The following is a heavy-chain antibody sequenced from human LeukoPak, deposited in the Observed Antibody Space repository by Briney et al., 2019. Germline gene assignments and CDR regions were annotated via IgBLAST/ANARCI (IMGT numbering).Heavy chain of an antibody. CDR1: GGTFSSYA. Sequence: SVKVSCKASGGTFSSYAISWVRQAPGQGLEWMGGIIPIFGTANYAQKFQGRVTITADESTSTPYMELSSLRSEDTAVYYCARGPSYYDFWSGYSNWFDPWGQGTLVTVSS. D-gene: IGHD3-3*01. CDR2: IIPIFGTA. CDR3: ARGPSYYDFWSGYSNWFDP. V-gene: IGHV1-69*01. J-gene: IGHJ5*02.